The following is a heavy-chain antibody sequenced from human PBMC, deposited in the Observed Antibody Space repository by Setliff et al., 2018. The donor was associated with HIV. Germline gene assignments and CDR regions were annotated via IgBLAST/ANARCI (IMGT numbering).Heavy chain of an antibody. CDR3: ARQDYYYDSSGYYRWWEPFSWYFDL. D-gene: IGHD3-22*01. CDR1: GGSFSGYY. CDR2: INHSGST. J-gene: IGHJ2*01. V-gene: IGHV4-34*01. Sequence: LSLTCAVYGGSFSGYYWSWIRQPPGKGLEWIGEINHSGSTNYNPSLKSRVTISVDTSKNQFSLKLSSVTAADTAVYYCARQDYYYDSSGYYRWWEPFSWYFDLWGRGALVTVSS.